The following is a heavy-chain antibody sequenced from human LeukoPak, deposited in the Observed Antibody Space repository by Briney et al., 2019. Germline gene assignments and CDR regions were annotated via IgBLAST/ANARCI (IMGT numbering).Heavy chain of an antibody. V-gene: IGHV1-8*03. CDR2: MNPKSGDT. Sequence: GASVKVSCKASGYNFIDYEINWVRQATGQGLEWMGWMNPKSGDTGYEQKFQARVTISRDSSISTVYMELSSLRPEDTALYYCARGRYMDVWGKGTTVTVPS. J-gene: IGHJ6*04. CDR1: GYNFIDYE. CDR3: ARGRYMDV.